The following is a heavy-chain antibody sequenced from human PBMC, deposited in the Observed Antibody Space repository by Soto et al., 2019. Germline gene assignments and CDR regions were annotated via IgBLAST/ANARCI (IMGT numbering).Heavy chain of an antibody. CDR2: VYYSGTT. Sequence: SETLSLTCSVSGGSVSNKTYYWSWIRQPPGKRLEWIGYVYYSGTTNYNPSLKSRVTISVDLSRNQFSLRLSSVTTADTALYYCARTTAVPNTLRSRYFFDYWGQGTLVTVSS. J-gene: IGHJ4*02. D-gene: IGHD4-17*01. CDR3: ARTTAVPNTLRSRYFFDY. V-gene: IGHV4-61*01. CDR1: GGSVSNKTYY.